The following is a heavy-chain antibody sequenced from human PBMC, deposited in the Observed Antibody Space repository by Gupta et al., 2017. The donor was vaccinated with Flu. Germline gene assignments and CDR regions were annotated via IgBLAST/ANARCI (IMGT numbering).Heavy chain of an antibody. Sequence: EVQLVESGGGLVQPGGSLRLYCAASGFTFSDHDVSWVRQAPGKALEWVSFISSSGVLYYTDSVKGRFTISRDNAKNSVYLQMDSLRAEDTAFYYCARGHWDSWGQGTLVTVSS. CDR1: GFTFSDHD. J-gene: IGHJ4*02. CDR2: ISSSGVL. CDR3: ARGHWDS. V-gene: IGHV3-48*03.